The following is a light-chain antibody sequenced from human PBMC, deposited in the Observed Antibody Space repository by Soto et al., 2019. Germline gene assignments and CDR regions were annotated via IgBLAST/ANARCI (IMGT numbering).Light chain of an antibody. V-gene: IGKV1-39*01. Sequence: DIQMTQSPSSLSASVGDRVTITCRASQRISTYLNWYQQKPGKAPNLLIYAASSLQSGVPSRFSGSGSGTDFTLTISSLQPEDFATYYCQQSYSTPYTFAQGTKLEIK. J-gene: IGKJ2*01. CDR3: QQSYSTPYT. CDR1: QRISTY. CDR2: AAS.